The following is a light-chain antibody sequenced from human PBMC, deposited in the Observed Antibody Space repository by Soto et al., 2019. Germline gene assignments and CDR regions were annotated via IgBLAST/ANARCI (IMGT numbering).Light chain of an antibody. CDR1: SSDVGTYNR. Sequence: QSVLTQPPSVSGSPGQSVTISCTGTSSDVGTYNRVSWFQQPPGTAPKLIIYEVSNRPSGVPDRFSGSKSGNTASLSISGLRAEDEADYYCSSYTSSDTSSHTWVFGGGTKLTVL. V-gene: IGLV2-18*02. CDR3: SSYTSSDTSSHTWV. CDR2: EVS. J-gene: IGLJ3*02.